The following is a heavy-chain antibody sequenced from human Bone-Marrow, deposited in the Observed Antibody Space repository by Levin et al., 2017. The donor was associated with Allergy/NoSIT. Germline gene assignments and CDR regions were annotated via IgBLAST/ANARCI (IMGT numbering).Heavy chain of an antibody. V-gene: IGHV1-8*01. D-gene: IGHD2-2*01. CDR2: MNPNSGNT. J-gene: IGHJ4*02. CDR3: ARGTRCSSTNSQLALDY. Sequence: GASVKVSCKASGYTFTSYDINWVRQATGQGLEWMGWMNPNSGNTGYAQKFQGRVTMTRNTSISTAYMELSSLRSEDTAVYYCARGTRCSSTNSQLALDYWGQGTLVTVSS. CDR1: GYTFTSYD.